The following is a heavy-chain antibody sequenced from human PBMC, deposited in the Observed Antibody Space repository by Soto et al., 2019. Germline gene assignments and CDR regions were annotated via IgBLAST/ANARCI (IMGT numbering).Heavy chain of an antibody. CDR3: ARDLGYCSSTSCLNWFDT. CDR2: IIPIFGTA. D-gene: IGHD2-2*01. J-gene: IGHJ5*02. CDR1: GGTFSSYA. Sequence: SVKVSCKASGGTFSSYAISWVRQAPGQGLEWMGGIIPIFGTANYAQKFQGRVTITADESTSTAYMELSSLRSEDTAVYYCARDLGYCSSTSCLNWFDTWGQGTLVTVSS. V-gene: IGHV1-69*13.